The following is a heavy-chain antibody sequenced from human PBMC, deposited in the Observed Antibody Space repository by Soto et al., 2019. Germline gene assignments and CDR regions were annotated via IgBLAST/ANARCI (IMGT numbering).Heavy chain of an antibody. V-gene: IGHV1-69*13. CDR3: ARSGCMTLVCYYGMDV. J-gene: IGHJ6*02. Sequence: SVKVSCKASGGTFSSYAISWVRQAPGQGLEWMGGIIPIFGTANYAQKFQGRVTITADESTSTAYMELSSLRSEDTAVYYCARSGCMTLVCYYGMDVWGQGTTVTVSS. D-gene: IGHD2-8*01. CDR1: GGTFSSYA. CDR2: IIPIFGTA.